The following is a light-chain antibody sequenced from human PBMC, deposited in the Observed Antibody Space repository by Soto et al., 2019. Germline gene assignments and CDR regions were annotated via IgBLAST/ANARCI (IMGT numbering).Light chain of an antibody. J-gene: IGKJ2*01. CDR3: QQYNIWPYT. Sequence: EIVMTQSPATLSVSPGERATLSCRASQSVSSNLAWYHQKPGQAPRLLIYGASTRATGIPARFSGSGSGTDFTLTISSLQSEDFAVYYCQQYNIWPYTFGQGTKLEIK. CDR1: QSVSSN. CDR2: GAS. V-gene: IGKV3-15*01.